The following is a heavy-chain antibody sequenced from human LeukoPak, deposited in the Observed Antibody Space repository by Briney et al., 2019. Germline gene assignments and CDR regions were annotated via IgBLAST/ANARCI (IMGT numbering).Heavy chain of an antibody. D-gene: IGHD3-10*01. Sequence: GRSLRLSCAASGFAFNTYAMHWVRQAPGQGLEWVALIWHDGSHKFYSNSVRGQFTISRDNSKTTVSLQMNNLRPEETAVYYCATEIFGSGSYPDFWGQGTLVTVSS. V-gene: IGHV3-33*01. J-gene: IGHJ4*02. CDR3: ATEIFGSGSYPDF. CDR2: IWHDGSHK. CDR1: GFAFNTYA.